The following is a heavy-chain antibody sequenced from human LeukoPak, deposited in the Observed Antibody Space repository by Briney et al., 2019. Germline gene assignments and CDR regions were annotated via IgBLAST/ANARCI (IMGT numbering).Heavy chain of an antibody. CDR2: IIPIFGTA. CDR3: AREDYGVVPAAGDYGMDV. D-gene: IGHD2-2*01. CDR1: GGTFSSYA. J-gene: IGHJ6*02. Sequence: GASVKVSCKASGGTFSSYAISWVRQAPGQGLEWMGGIIPIFGTANYAQKFQGRVTITADESTSTAYMELSSLRSEDTAVYYCAREDYGVVPAAGDYGMDVWGQGTTVTVSS. V-gene: IGHV1-69*13.